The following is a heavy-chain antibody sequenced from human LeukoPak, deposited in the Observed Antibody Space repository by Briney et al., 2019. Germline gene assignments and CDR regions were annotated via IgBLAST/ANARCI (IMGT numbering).Heavy chain of an antibody. D-gene: IGHD2-2*01. Sequence: QPGGSLRLSCAASGFTFSSYAMSWVRQVPVKGLEWVSTISGSGGSTYYADSVKGRFTISRDNPKNTLYLQMNSLRAEDTAVYYCAKAASPDIVVVPAAEDWYFDLWGRGTLVTVSS. CDR1: GFTFSSYA. J-gene: IGHJ2*01. CDR2: ISGSGGST. CDR3: AKAASPDIVVVPAAEDWYFDL. V-gene: IGHV3-23*01.